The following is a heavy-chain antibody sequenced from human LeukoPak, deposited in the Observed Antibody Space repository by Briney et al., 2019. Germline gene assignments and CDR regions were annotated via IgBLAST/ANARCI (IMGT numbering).Heavy chain of an antibody. D-gene: IGHD5-18*01. CDR3: ARLRGYSYGLDY. CDR2: ISSSRSFT. CDR1: GFTFSDHY. Sequence: GGSLRLSCAASGFTFSDHYMSWIRQAPGKGLEWVSYISSSRSFTNYADSVKGRFTISRDTAKNSLYLQMNSLRAEDTAVYYCARLRGYSYGLDYWGQGILVTVSS. J-gene: IGHJ4*02. V-gene: IGHV3-11*03.